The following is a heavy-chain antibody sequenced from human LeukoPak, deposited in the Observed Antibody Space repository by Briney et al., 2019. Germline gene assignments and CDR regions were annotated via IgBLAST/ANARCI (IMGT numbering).Heavy chain of an antibody. CDR2: ITTSDGNT. CDR3: AKDGGLWVSAHWGDS. V-gene: IGHV3-23*01. D-gene: IGHD7-27*01. J-gene: IGHJ4*02. Sequence: GGSLRLSCAASGFTFSSYTMSWVRQAPGKGLEWVSTITTSDGNTYYADSVKGRFTVSRDNSKNTLYLQMSSLRAEDTAVYYCAKDGGLWVSAHWGDSWGRGTLATVSS. CDR1: GFTFSSYT.